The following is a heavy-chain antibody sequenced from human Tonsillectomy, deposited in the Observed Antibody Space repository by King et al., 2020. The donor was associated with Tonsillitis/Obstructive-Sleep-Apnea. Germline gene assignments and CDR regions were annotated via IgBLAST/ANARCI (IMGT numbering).Heavy chain of an antibody. CDR3: ARRKAGNDAFDI. CDR1: GFTSSDHY. Sequence: VQLVESGGGLVQPGGSLRLSCAASGFTSSDHYMDWVRQAPGKGLEWVGGPGDKTYIYATEYAASVKGRFTISRDDSKNSLYLQMNSLKTEDTAVYYCARRKAGNDAFDIWGQGTMVTVSS. J-gene: IGHJ3*02. CDR2: PGDKTYIYAT. D-gene: IGHD6-19*01. V-gene: IGHV3-72*01.